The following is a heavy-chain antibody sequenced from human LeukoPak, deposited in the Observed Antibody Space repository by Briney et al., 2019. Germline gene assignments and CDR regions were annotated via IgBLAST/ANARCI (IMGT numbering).Heavy chain of an antibody. D-gene: IGHD3-10*01. CDR2: ISAYNGNT. J-gene: IGHJ3*02. V-gene: IGHV1-18*01. CDR1: GYTFTSYG. Sequence: ASVKVSCKASGYTFTSYGISWVRQAPGQGPEWMGWISAYNGNTNYAQKLQGRVTMTTDTSTSTAYMELRSLRSDDTAVYYCAREIITRDAFDIWGQGTMVTVSS. CDR3: AREIITRDAFDI.